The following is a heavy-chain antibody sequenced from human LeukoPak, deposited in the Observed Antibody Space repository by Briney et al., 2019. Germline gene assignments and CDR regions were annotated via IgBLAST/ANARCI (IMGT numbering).Heavy chain of an antibody. CDR1: GYTFTSYG. J-gene: IGHJ6*03. CDR3: ARDPTRDQDYDFWGGYYWRGSPQNYYYYYMDV. V-gene: IGHV1-18*01. D-gene: IGHD3-3*01. Sequence: VASVKVSCKAPGYTFTSYGISWVRQAPGQGLEWMGWISAYNGNTNYAQKLQGRVTMTTDTSTSTAYMELRSLRSDDTAVYYCARDPTRDQDYDFWGGYYWRGSPQNYYYYYMDVWGKGTTVTVSS. CDR2: ISAYNGNT.